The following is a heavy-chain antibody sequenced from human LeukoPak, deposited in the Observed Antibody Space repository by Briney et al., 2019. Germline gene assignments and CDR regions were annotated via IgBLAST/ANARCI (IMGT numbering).Heavy chain of an antibody. CDR3: ARGTYSSSPFDY. Sequence: GASVKVSCKASGGTFSSYAISWVRQAPGQGLEWMGRIIPILGIANYAQKFQGRVTITADKSTSTAYMELSSLRSEDTAVYYCARGTYSSSPFDYWGQGTLVTVSS. V-gene: IGHV1-69*04. J-gene: IGHJ4*02. CDR2: IIPILGIA. D-gene: IGHD6-13*01. CDR1: GGTFSSYA.